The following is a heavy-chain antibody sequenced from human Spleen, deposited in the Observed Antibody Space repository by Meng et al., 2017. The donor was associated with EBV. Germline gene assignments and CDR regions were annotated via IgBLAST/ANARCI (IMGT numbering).Heavy chain of an antibody. CDR3: AKVEYGTYPPFDS. D-gene: IGHD2/OR15-2a*01. J-gene: IGHJ4*02. CDR1: VGSMSSSVW. Sequence: VSGPGRVVLSGARTLQSSVSVGSMSSSVWLSWGRQPPGKGLEWIGEVHQSGTTNYSPSFRGRITISVDQPKNEFTLRLSSVTAADTAVYYCAKVEYGTYPPFDSWGRGILVTVSS. V-gene: IGHV4-4*02. CDR2: VHQSGTT.